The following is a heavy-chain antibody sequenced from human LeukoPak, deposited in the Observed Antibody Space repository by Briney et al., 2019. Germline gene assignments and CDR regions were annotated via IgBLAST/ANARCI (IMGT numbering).Heavy chain of an antibody. CDR3: ASAYSYIHFDY. Sequence: KNGESLKISCKGSGYSFTTYWIGWVRQKPGKGLEWMGIIYPGNSDTRYSPSFQGQVTISADKSINTAYLQWSSLKASDTAMYYCASAYSYIHFDYWGQGTLVTVSS. CDR2: IYPGNSDT. CDR1: GYSFTTYW. J-gene: IGHJ4*02. V-gene: IGHV5-51*01. D-gene: IGHD5-18*01.